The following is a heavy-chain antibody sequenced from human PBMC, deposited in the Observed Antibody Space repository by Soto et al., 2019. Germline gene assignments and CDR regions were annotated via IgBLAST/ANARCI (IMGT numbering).Heavy chain of an antibody. D-gene: IGHD5-18*01. CDR2: ISAYNGNT. CDR1: GYTFTSYG. J-gene: IGHJ4*02. V-gene: IGHV1-18*04. CDR3: ARDSAEIQPWYDFDS. Sequence: QVQLVQSGAEVKKPGASVKVSCKASGYTFTSYGISWVRQAPGHGLEWMGWISAYNGNTNYAQKLQGRVTMTTDTSTSTAYMELRSLRSDDTAVYYCARDSAEIQPWYDFDSWGQGTLVTVSS.